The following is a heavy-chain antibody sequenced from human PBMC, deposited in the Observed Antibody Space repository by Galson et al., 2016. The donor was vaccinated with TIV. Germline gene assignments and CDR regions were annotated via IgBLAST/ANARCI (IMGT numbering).Heavy chain of an antibody. D-gene: IGHD3-9*01. CDR2: IYPADSDI. Sequence: QSGAEVKKPGESLKISCKGSGYSFSTYWIAWVRQMPGKGLEWMGIIYPADSDIRYSPSFQGQVTISVDKSISTAYLQLSSLKATDTAIYFCEIHYNILSYDPGEGFDFWGKGTLVTVSS. CDR3: EIHYNILSYDPGEGFDF. CDR1: GYSFSTYW. J-gene: IGHJ3*01. V-gene: IGHV5-51*01.